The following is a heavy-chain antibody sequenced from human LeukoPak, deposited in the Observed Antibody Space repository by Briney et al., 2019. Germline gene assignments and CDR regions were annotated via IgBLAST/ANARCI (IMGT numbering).Heavy chain of an antibody. CDR2: IIPIFCTA. CDR3: ASRQIAVAGTTFGEYFQH. V-gene: IGHV1-69*05. J-gene: IGHJ1*01. Sequence: SVKVSCKASGGTFSSYAISWVRQAPEQGLEWMGRIIPIFCTANYAQKFQGRVTITTEESTSTAYMELSSLRSEDTAVYYCASRQIAVAGTTFGEYFQHWGQGTLVTVSS. CDR1: GGTFSSYA. D-gene: IGHD6-19*01.